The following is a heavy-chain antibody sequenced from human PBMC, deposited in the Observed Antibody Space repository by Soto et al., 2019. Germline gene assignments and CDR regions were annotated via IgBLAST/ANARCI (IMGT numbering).Heavy chain of an antibody. D-gene: IGHD3-3*01. CDR1: GFTSSSYG. J-gene: IGHJ3*02. CDR2: IWYDGSNK. V-gene: IGHV3-33*01. Sequence: GGSLRLSCATSGFTSSSYGMHWVRQAPGKGLEWVAVIWYDGSNKYYADSVKGRFTISRDNSKNTLYLQMNSLRAEDTAVYYCARVARFLEWAPDAFDIWGQGTMVTVSS. CDR3: ARVARFLEWAPDAFDI.